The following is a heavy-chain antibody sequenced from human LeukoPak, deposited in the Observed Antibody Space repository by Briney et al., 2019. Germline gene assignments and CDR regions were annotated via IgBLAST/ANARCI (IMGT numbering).Heavy chain of an antibody. Sequence: SETLSLTCTVSGGSISSGDYYWSWIRQPPGKGLEWIGYIYYSGNAYHNPSLKSRVTISVDKSKNQFSLKLSSVTAADTAVYYCAREGLDFWSVNGAFDIWGQGTMVTVSS. CDR3: AREGLDFWSVNGAFDI. CDR1: GGSISSGDYY. D-gene: IGHD3-3*01. V-gene: IGHV4-30-4*08. CDR2: IYYSGNA. J-gene: IGHJ3*02.